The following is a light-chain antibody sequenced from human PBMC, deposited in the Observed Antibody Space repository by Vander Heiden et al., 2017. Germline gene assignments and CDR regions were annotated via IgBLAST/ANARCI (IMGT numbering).Light chain of an antibody. V-gene: IGKV3-11*01. Sequence: EIVLTQSPATLSLSPGERATLSCRASQSVSSYLAWYQQKPGQAPRLLIYDASNRATGIPARFSGSGYGTDFTLTISSLEPEDFAVYYCQQPSNWPLSTFGPGTKLEIK. CDR3: QQPSNWPLST. J-gene: IGKJ2*01. CDR1: QSVSSY. CDR2: DAS.